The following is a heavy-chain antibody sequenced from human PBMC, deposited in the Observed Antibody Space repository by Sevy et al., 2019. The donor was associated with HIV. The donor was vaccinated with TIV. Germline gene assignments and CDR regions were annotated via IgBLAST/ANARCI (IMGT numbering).Heavy chain of an antibody. CDR3: VRGVTGGRGWYYVFDY. CDR1: GFTFSSYW. D-gene: IGHD6-19*01. Sequence: GGSLRLSCAASGFTFSSYWMSWVRQAPGKGLEWVANIKQDGSEKYYVDSVKGRFTISRDNAKNSLYLQMNSLRAEDTAVYYCVRGVTGGRGWYYVFDYWGQGTLVTVSS. V-gene: IGHV3-7*01. CDR2: IKQDGSEK. J-gene: IGHJ4*02.